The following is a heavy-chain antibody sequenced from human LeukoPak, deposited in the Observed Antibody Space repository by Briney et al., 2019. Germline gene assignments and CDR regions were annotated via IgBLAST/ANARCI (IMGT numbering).Heavy chain of an antibody. D-gene: IGHD3-16*01. J-gene: IGHJ4*02. CDR3: ARAIGTRTYYVDY. V-gene: IGHV4-39*07. CDR1: GGSISSGGYY. Sequence: PSETLSLTCTVSGGSISSGGYYWSWIRQPPGKVLEWIGSIHYSGSTYYNPSLKSRVTISVDTSKNQFSLKLSSVTAADTAVYYCARAIGTRTYYVDYWGQGTLVTVSS. CDR2: IHYSGST.